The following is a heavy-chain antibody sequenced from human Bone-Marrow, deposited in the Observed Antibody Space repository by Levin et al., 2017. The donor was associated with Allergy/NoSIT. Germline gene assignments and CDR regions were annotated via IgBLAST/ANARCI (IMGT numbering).Heavy chain of an antibody. J-gene: IGHJ5*02. CDR1: GLTFRNAW. Sequence: GGSLRLSCVASGLTFRNAWMTWVRQVPGKGLEWVGHIKSNIDGGTADYGAPVKGRFSISRDDSKNTMYLQMNSLTSDDTAIYYCSKDRPLSGGGVLVHWGRGALVTVSS. V-gene: IGHV3-15*01. CDR2: IKSNIDGGTA. D-gene: IGHD3-16*01. CDR3: SKDRPLSGGGVLVH.